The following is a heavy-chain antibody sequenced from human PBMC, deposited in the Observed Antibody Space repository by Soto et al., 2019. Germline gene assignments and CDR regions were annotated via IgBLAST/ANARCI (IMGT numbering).Heavy chain of an antibody. Sequence: QVQLVQSGAEVKKPGASVKVSCKASGYTFTSHDINWARQATGQGLEWMGWMNPNSGNTGYAQKFXXRVXMTRNTSISTAYMELSSLRSEDTAVYYCARWDYGVYARFDFWGQGTLVTVSS. D-gene: IGHD4-17*01. CDR1: GYTFTSHD. CDR3: ARWDYGVYARFDF. J-gene: IGHJ4*02. V-gene: IGHV1-8*01. CDR2: MNPNSGNT.